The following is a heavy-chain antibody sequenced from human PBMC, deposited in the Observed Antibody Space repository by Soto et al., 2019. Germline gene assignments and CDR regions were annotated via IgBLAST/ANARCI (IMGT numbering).Heavy chain of an antibody. CDR2: ISTDASST. J-gene: IGHJ1*01. V-gene: IGHV3-74*01. Sequence: EVQLVESGGGLVQPGGSLRLSCAASGFTFSSYWMHWVRQAPGKGLVWVSSISTDASSTSYADPVKGRFTIPRDNAKNTPYLQMNRVRAEDTAVYYCARVPNKSPPTWGQCTLVIVSP. CDR3: ARVPNKSPPT. CDR1: GFTFSSYW.